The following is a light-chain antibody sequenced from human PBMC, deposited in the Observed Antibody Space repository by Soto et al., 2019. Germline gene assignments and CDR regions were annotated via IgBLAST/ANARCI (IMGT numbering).Light chain of an antibody. CDR3: QQSYTTPRT. Sequence: DIQMTQSPSSLSASVGDRVSVTCRASQSISTFLNWYQQRPGEAPKLLIYAASSLQSGVPSRFSGSGSGADFTLNIGSLQPEDFATYYCQQSYTTPRTFGQGNKVEVK. CDR1: QSISTF. J-gene: IGKJ1*01. V-gene: IGKV1-39*01. CDR2: AAS.